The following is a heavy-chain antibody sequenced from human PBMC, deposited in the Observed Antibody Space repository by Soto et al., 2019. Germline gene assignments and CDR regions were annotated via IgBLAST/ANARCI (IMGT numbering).Heavy chain of an antibody. CDR1: GGSISSYY. D-gene: IGHD3-22*01. J-gene: IGHJ1*01. Sequence: SETLSLTCTVSGGSISSYYWSWIRQPPGKGLEWIGYIYYSGSTNYNPSLKSRVTISVDTSKNQFSLKLSSVTAADTAVYYCARGPDPVGYYHRHLYFQHWGQGTLVTVSS. CDR3: ARGPDPVGYYHRHLYFQH. CDR2: IYYSGST. V-gene: IGHV4-59*01.